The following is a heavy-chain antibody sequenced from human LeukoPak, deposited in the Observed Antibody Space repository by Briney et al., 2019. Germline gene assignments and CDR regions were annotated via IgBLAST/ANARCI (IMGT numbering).Heavy chain of an antibody. J-gene: IGHJ5*02. V-gene: IGHV4-39*01. D-gene: IGHD6-13*01. Sequence: SETLSLTCTVSGGSISSYYWSWIRQPPGKGLEWIGSIYYSGSTYYNPSLKSRVTISVDTSKNQFSLKLSSVTAADTAVYYCARHKSSSWYFPNWFDPWGQGTLVTVSS. CDR1: GGSISSYY. CDR3: ARHKSSSWYFPNWFDP. CDR2: IYYSGST.